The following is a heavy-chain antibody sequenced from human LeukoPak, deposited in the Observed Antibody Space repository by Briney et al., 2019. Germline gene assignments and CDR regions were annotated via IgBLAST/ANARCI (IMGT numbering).Heavy chain of an antibody. CDR1: GFIFDDVD. J-gene: IGHJ4*02. CDR2: LTRSGGKT. D-gene: IGHD3-16*02. V-gene: IGHV3-20*04. Sequence: GGSLRLSCVASGFIFDDVDLSWVRQVPGKGLEWVCGLTRSGGKTGYADSVKGRFIISRGNAKNSLYLQMNGLRAEDTALYYCTRDALGGVIAHYFLNWGQGTLVTVSS. CDR3: TRDALGGVIAHYFLN.